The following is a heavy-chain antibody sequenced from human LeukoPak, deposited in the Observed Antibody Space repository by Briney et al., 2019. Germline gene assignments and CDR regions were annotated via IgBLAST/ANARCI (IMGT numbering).Heavy chain of an antibody. J-gene: IGHJ4*02. D-gene: IGHD6-13*01. CDR1: GGSISSSSYY. Sequence: SETLSLXCTVSGGSISSSSYYWGWVRQPPGKGLEYIGTIFYVGDTYYNPSLESRLTISVDTSKNQFSLKLRSVTAADSAVYYCARTSGSRYAYDDYWGQRTLVTVSS. V-gene: IGHV4-39*01. CDR2: IFYVGDT. CDR3: ARTSGSRYAYDDY.